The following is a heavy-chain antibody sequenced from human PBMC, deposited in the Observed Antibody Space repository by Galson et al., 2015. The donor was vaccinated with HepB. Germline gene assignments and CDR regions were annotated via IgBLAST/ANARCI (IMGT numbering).Heavy chain of an antibody. CDR1: GFTFSSYS. CDR3: ARDAIWGPFDY. V-gene: IGHV3-48*01. CDR2: ISSSSSTI. Sequence: SLRLSCAASGFTFSSYSMNWVRQAPGKGLEWVSYISSSSSTIYYADSVKGRFTISRDNAKNSLYLQMNSLRAEDTAVYYCARDAIWGPFDYWGQGTLVTVSS. D-gene: IGHD3-16*01. J-gene: IGHJ4*02.